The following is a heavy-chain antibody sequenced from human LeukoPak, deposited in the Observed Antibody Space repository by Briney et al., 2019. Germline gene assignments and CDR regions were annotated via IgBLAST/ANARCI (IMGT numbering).Heavy chain of an antibody. CDR1: GGSISSSSYY. CDR3: ARRSRQGSGSWNFDY. Sequence: SETLSLTCTVSGGSISSSSYYWGWIRQPPGKGLEWIGSIYYSGSTYYNPSLKSRVTISVDTSKNQFSLKLSSVTAADTAVYYCARRSRQGSGSWNFDYWGQGTLVTVSS. V-gene: IGHV4-39*01. D-gene: IGHD3-10*01. J-gene: IGHJ4*02. CDR2: IYYSGST.